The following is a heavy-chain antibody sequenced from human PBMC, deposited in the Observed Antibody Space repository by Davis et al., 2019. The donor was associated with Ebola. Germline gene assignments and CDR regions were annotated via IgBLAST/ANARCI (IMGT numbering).Heavy chain of an antibody. J-gene: IGHJ4*02. CDR1: GYTFTGYY. CDR2: INPNSGGT. CDR3: ARDCIAAALYYFDY. Sequence: ASVKVSCKASGYTFTGYYMHWVRQAPGQGLEWMGWINPNSGGTNYAQKFQGRVTMTRDTSISTAYMELSRLRSDDTAVYYCARDCIAAALYYFDYWGQGTLVTVSS. V-gene: IGHV1-2*02. D-gene: IGHD6-13*01.